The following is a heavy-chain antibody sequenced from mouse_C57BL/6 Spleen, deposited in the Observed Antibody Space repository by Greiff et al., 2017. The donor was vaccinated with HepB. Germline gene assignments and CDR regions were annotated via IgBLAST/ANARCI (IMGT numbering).Heavy chain of an antibody. CDR1: GFTFSDYG. CDR2: ISSGSSTI. J-gene: IGHJ3*01. CDR3: ARGGTYYGSRRFAY. D-gene: IGHD1-1*01. V-gene: IGHV5-17*01. Sequence: EVKLVESGGGLVKPGGSLKLSCAASGFTFSDYGMHWVRQAPEKGLEWVAYISSGSSTIYYADTVKGRFTISRDNAKNTLFLQMTSLRSEDTAMYYCARGGTYYGSRRFAYWGQGTLVTVSA.